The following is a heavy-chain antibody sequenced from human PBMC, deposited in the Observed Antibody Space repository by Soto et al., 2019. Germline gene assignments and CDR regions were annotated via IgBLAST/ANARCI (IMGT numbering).Heavy chain of an antibody. CDR2: IIPIFGTA. Sequence: QVQLVQSGAEVKKPGSSVKVSCKASGGTFSSYAISWVRQAPGQGLEWMGGIIPIFGTANYAQKFQGRVTITADESTSTAYMELSSLRSEDTAAYYCARVLGTYCGGDCYPPSFDYWGQGTLVTVSS. CDR3: ARVLGTYCGGDCYPPSFDY. CDR1: GGTFSSYA. J-gene: IGHJ4*02. D-gene: IGHD2-21*02. V-gene: IGHV1-69*12.